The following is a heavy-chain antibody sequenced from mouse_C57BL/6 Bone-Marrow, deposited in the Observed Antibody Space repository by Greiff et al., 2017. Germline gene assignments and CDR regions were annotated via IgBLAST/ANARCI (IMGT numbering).Heavy chain of an antibody. Sequence: VQLQQPGAELVRPGSSVKLSCKASGYTFTSYWMDWVKQRPGQGLEWIGNIYPSDSETHYNQKFKDKATLTVDKSSSTAYMQLSSLTSEDSAVYYCASPGGTYEYAYWGQGTLVTVSA. D-gene: IGHD2-4*01. CDR1: GYTFTSYW. CDR3: ASPGGTYEYAY. V-gene: IGHV1-61*01. CDR2: IYPSDSET. J-gene: IGHJ3*01.